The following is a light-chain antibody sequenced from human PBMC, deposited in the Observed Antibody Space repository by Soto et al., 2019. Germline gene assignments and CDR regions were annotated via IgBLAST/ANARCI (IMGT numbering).Light chain of an antibody. J-gene: IGLJ2*01. CDR3: AAWDDSLSGPV. CDR2: STN. V-gene: IGLV1-47*02. CDR1: TSNIGTNY. Sequence: QAVVTQPPSASGTPGQRVTISCSGSTSNIGTNYVYWYQQLPGTAPRLLMYSTNKRPSGVPDRFSGSKSGTSAFLAITGLRSEDEANYYCAAWDDSLSGPVFGGGTKLTVL.